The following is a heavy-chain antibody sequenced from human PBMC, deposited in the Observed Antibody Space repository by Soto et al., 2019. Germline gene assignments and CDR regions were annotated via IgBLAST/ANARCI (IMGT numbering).Heavy chain of an antibody. CDR2: ILPIFGTA. Sequence: QVQLVQSGAEVKKPGSSVKVSCKASGGTFSTSSINWLRQAPGQRPEWMGNILPIFGTADYAQKFQDRVTITEDKYTDTAYMELRSLFSEDTAVYYCARGHEYGGTSDAFDIWGQGTVVTVSS. CDR1: GGTFSTSS. V-gene: IGHV1-69*14. D-gene: IGHD4-17*01. CDR3: ARGHEYGGTSDAFDI. J-gene: IGHJ3*02.